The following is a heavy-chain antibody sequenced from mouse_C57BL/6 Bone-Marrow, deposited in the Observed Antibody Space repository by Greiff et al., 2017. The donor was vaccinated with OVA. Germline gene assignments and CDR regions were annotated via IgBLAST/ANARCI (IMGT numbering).Heavy chain of an antibody. V-gene: IGHV1-64*01. CDR3: AKGPYDAGKGYWYFDV. Sequence: QVQLKQPGAELVKPGASVKLSCKASGYTFTSYWMHWVKQRPGQGLEWIGMIHPNSGSTNYNEKFKSKATLTVDKSSSTAYMQLSSLTSEDSAVYYCAKGPYDAGKGYWYFDVWGTGTTVTVSS. CDR1: GYTFTSYW. CDR2: IHPNSGST. D-gene: IGHD2-3*01. J-gene: IGHJ1*03.